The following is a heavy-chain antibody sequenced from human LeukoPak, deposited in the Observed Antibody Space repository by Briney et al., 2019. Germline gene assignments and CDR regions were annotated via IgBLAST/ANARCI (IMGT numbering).Heavy chain of an antibody. J-gene: IGHJ4*02. CDR2: IYYTGSA. D-gene: IGHD3-16*01. CDR3: ARRWGNIVGVTYEY. V-gene: IGHV4-39*01. Sequence: PSETLSLTCTISGSSITSVSHYWGWIRQPPGKGLEWIGDIYYTGSAYYSPSLRSRVTMSVHTSENQFSLRLNSVTAVDTAVYYCARRWGNIVGVTYEYWGQGTLVTVSS. CDR1: GSSITSVSHY.